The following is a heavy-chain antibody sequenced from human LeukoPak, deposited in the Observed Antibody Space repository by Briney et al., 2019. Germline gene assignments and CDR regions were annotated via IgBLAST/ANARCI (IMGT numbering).Heavy chain of an antibody. J-gene: IGHJ4*02. CDR1: GGSFSGYY. CDR2: INHSGST. CDR3: ARGLFPSIVVVTAIHYFDY. V-gene: IGHV4-34*01. Sequence: SETLSLTCAVYGGSFSGYYWSWIRQPPRKGQEWIGEINHSGSTNYNPSLKSRVTISVDTSKNQVSLKLSSVTAADTAVYYCARGLFPSIVVVTAIHYFDYWGQGTLVTVSS. D-gene: IGHD2-21*02.